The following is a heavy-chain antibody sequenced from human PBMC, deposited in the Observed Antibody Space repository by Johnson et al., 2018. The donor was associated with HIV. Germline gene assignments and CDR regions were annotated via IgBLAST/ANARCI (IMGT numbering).Heavy chain of an antibody. V-gene: IGHV3-20*04. D-gene: IGHD6-13*01. CDR3: ARGIAAAAMTLHAFDI. CDR2: INWNGGST. Sequence: EVQLVESGGGLVQPGGSLRLSCAASGFTFDDYGMSWVRQAPGKGLEWVSGINWNGGSTGYADSVKGRFTISRDNAKNSLYLQMNSLRAEDTAVYYCARGIAAAAMTLHAFDIWGQGAVVTVPS. CDR1: GFTFDDYG. J-gene: IGHJ3*02.